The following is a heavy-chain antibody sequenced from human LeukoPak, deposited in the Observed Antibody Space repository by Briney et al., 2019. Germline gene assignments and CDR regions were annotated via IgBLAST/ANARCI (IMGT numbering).Heavy chain of an antibody. CDR3: ARDGRPEDDTLFDY. J-gene: IGHJ4*02. CDR1: GGSISSGDYY. D-gene: IGHD3-22*01. V-gene: IGHV4-30-4*08. Sequence: SQTLSLTCTVSGGSISSGDYYWSWIRQPPGKGLEWIGYIYYSGSTYYNPSLKSRVTISVDTSRNQFSLKLSSVTAADTAVYYCARDGRPEDDTLFDYWGQGTLVTVSS. CDR2: IYYSGST.